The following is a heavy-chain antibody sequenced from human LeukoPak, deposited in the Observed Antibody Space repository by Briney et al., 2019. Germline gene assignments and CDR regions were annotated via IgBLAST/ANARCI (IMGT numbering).Heavy chain of an antibody. D-gene: IGHD1-26*01. CDR1: GFTFSSYW. J-gene: IGHJ4*02. V-gene: IGHV3-7*01. Sequence: PGGSLRLSCAASGFTFSSYWMSWVRQAPGKGLEGVANIMQDGSENYYVDSVKGRFTISRDNAKNSLYLQMNSLRAEDTAVYYCGRAHRGGYSGSYVDYWGQGTLVTVSS. CDR3: GRAHRGGYSGSYVDY. CDR2: IMQDGSEN.